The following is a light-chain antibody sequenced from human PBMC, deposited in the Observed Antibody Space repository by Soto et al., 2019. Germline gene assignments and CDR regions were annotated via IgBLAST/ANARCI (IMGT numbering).Light chain of an antibody. CDR2: LNSDGNH. CDR1: SGHSSYD. Sequence: QPVLTQSPSASASLGASVKLTCTLSSGHSSYDIAWHQQQPEKGPRYLIKLNSDGNHKKGDGIPDRFSGSSSGAERYLTISSLQSEDEADYYCQTWGTGIQVFGGGTKLTVL. CDR3: QTWGTGIQV. J-gene: IGLJ2*01. V-gene: IGLV4-69*01.